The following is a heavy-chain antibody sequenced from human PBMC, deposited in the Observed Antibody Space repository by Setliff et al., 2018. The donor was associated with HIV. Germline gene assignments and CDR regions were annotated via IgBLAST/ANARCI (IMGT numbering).Heavy chain of an antibody. J-gene: IGHJ4*02. V-gene: IGHV3-64*02. CDR3: ARGLGCSGGSCLLDY. CDR2: ISSNGGST. Sequence: GGSLRLSCAASGFTFSSYAMHWVRQAPGKGLEYVSAISSNGGSTYYADSVKGRFTISRGNSKNTLYLQMGSLRAEDMAVYYCARGLGCSGGSCLLDYWGQGTLVTVSS. D-gene: IGHD2-15*01. CDR1: GFTFSSYA.